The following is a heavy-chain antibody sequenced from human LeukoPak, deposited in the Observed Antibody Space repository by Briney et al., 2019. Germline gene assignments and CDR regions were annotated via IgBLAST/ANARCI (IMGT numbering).Heavy chain of an antibody. Sequence: ASVKVSCKSSGYTFTSYDINWVRQATGQGLEWMGWMNPNSGNTGYAQNFQGRVTMTRDRSISTAYMELSSLRSEDTAMYYCSVEGAWGQGTLVTVSS. CDR1: GYTFTSYD. CDR2: MNPNSGNT. J-gene: IGHJ5*02. D-gene: IGHD2-15*01. CDR3: SVEGA. V-gene: IGHV1-8*01.